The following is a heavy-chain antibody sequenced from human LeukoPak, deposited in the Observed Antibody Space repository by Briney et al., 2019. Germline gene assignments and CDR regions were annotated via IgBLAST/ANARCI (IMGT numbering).Heavy chain of an antibody. CDR2: INPNSGGT. V-gene: IGHV1-2*04. CDR1: GYTFTGYY. D-gene: IGHD2-2*01. J-gene: IGHJ4*02. CDR3: ARDLMTWVVPAATTNY. Sequence: ASVKVSCKASGYTFTGYYMHWVRQAPGQGLEWMGWINPNSGGTNYAQKFQGWVTMTRDTSISTAYMELSRLRSDDTAVYYCARDLMTWVVPAATTNYWGQGTLVTVSS.